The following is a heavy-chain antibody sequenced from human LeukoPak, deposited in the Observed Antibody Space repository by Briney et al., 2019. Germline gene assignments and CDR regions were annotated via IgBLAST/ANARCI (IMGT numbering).Heavy chain of an antibody. D-gene: IGHD6-19*01. V-gene: IGHV4-61*01. J-gene: IGHJ4*02. CDR2: RYYSGST. CDR3: ARFPPGIAVAGHNDY. CDR1: GASVSSGSYY. Sequence: SETLSLTCTVSGASVSSGSYYWSWIRQPPGKGLGWFVYRYYSGSTNYNPSLKSRVTISVDTSKNQFSLKLSSVTAADTAVYYCARFPPGIAVAGHNDYWGQGTLVIVSS.